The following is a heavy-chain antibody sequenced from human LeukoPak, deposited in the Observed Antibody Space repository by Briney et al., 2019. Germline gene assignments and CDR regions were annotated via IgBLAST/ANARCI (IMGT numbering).Heavy chain of an antibody. Sequence: QSGGSLRLSCAASGFTFSDYWMSWVRQAPGKGLECVASIKEDGSAKYYVDSVKGRFTISRDNAKNSLNLQMNSLRVEDTAVYYCAKNLGYGWFDPWGQGTLVTVSS. V-gene: IGHV3-7*01. CDR3: AKNLGYGWFDP. CDR2: IKEDGSAK. D-gene: IGHD5-12*01. CDR1: GFTFSDYW. J-gene: IGHJ5*02.